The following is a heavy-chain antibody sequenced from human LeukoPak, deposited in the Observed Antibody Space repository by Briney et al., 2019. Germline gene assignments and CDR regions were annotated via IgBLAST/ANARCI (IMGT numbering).Heavy chain of an antibody. V-gene: IGHV4-39*07. J-gene: IGHJ4*02. CDR1: GGSISSSTYY. CDR2: INHSGST. CDR3: ARGYYYGSGSYYPYYFDY. Sequence: PSETLSLTCTVSGGSISSSTYYWSWIRQPPGKGLEWIGEINHSGSTNYNPSLKSRVTISVDTSKNQFSLKLSSVTAADTAVYYCARGYYYGSGSYYPYYFDYWGQGTLVTVSS. D-gene: IGHD3-10*01.